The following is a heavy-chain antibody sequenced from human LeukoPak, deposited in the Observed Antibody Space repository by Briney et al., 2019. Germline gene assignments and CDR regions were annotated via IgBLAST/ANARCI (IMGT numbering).Heavy chain of an antibody. CDR2: ISYDGSNK. V-gene: IGHV3-30*03. Sequence: GRSLRLSCAASGFTFSSYGMHWVRQAPGKGLEWVAVISYDGSNKYYADSVKGRFTISRDNSKNTLYLQMNSLRGEDTAVYYCARARTPYYYDSSGYYDFDYWGQGTLVTVSS. CDR3: ARARTPYYYDSSGYYDFDY. J-gene: IGHJ4*02. CDR1: GFTFSSYG. D-gene: IGHD3-22*01.